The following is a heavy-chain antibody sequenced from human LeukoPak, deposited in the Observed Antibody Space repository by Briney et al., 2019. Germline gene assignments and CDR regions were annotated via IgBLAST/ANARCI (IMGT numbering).Heavy chain of an antibody. CDR1: GFTSSSYS. CDR2: ISSSSSYI. Sequence: PGGSLRLSCAASGFTSSSYSMNWVRQAPGKGLEWVSSISSSSSYIYYADSVKGRFTISRDNAKNSLYLQMNSLRAEDTALYYCAKGSTDTAMAHFDYWGQGTLVTVSS. CDR3: AKGSTDTAMAHFDY. D-gene: IGHD5-18*01. J-gene: IGHJ4*02. V-gene: IGHV3-21*04.